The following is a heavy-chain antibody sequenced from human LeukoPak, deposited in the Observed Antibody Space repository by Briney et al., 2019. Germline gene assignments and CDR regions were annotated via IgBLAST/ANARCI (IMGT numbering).Heavy chain of an antibody. V-gene: IGHV3-30*04. CDR2: ISYDGSNK. CDR1: GFTFSSYA. D-gene: IGHD1-7*01. Sequence: GGSLRLSCAVSGFTFSSYAMHWVRQAPGKGLEWVAVISYDGSNKYYADSVKGRFTISRDNSKNTLYLQMNSLGAEDTAVYYCARDYQTQLELRTAVGSVAPADDYWGQGTLVTVSS. CDR3: ARDYQTQLELRTAVGSVAPADDY. J-gene: IGHJ4*02.